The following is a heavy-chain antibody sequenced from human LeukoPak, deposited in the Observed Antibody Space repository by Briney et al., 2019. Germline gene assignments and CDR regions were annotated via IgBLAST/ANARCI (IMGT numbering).Heavy chain of an antibody. CDR2: ISGYNAKR. V-gene: IGHV1-18*01. D-gene: IGHD3-10*01. CDR1: GYTFTTYA. J-gene: IGHJ4*02. Sequence: ASVKVSCKASGYTFTTYAMNWVRQAPGQGLEWMGWISGYNAKRNYAEKFQGRVTLTTDTSTGTAYMEVRSLRSDDTAVYFCASSRSATYYHDAINWGQGTLVTISS. CDR3: ASSRSATYYHDAIN.